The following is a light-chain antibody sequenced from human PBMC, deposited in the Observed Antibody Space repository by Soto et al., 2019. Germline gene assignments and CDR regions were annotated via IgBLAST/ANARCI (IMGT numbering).Light chain of an antibody. J-gene: IGKJ5*01. V-gene: IGKV3-11*01. CDR1: QSVSSY. Sequence: EIVLTQSPATLYLSPGERATLSCRASQSVSSYLAWYQQKPGQAPRLLIYDASNRATGIPARFSGSGSGTDFTLTISSLEPEDFAVYYCQQRSNCPLTFGQGTRLEIK. CDR3: QQRSNCPLT. CDR2: DAS.